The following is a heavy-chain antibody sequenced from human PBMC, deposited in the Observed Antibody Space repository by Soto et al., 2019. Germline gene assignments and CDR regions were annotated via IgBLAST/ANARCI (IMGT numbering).Heavy chain of an antibody. D-gene: IGHD2-21*02. CDR1: GYTFTNYA. J-gene: IGHJ3*02. V-gene: IGHV1-3*01. CDR3: ARAAYCGSDSCSDAFVI. Sequence: QVQLVQSGAEVKKSGASVKVSCKASGYTFTNYAMHWVRQAPGQRLEWMGWINAGNGNTKYSQQFQGRVTITRDTSASTAYMELSSLRSEDTAVYYCARAAYCGSDSCSDAFVIWGQGTVVTVSS. CDR2: INAGNGNT.